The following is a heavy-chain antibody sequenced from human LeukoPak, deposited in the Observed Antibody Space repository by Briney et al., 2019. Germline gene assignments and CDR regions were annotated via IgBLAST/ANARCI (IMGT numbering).Heavy chain of an antibody. CDR3: AKDPGIVVVIALDY. Sequence: GGSLRLSCAASGFTFSSYGMHWVRQAPGKGLEWVAVIWYDGSNKYYADSVKGRFTISRDNSKNTLYLQMNSLRAEDTAVYYCAKDPGIVVVIALDYWGQGTLVTVSS. CDR2: IWYDGSNK. CDR1: GFTFSSYG. V-gene: IGHV3-33*06. D-gene: IGHD2-21*01. J-gene: IGHJ4*02.